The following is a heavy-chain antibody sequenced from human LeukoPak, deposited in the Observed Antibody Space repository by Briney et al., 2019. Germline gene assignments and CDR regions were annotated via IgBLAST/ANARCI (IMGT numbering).Heavy chain of an antibody. J-gene: IGHJ4*02. V-gene: IGHV4-59*01. CDR1: GGSISSYY. CDR3: ARIQLWLYYFDY. Sequence: PSETLSLTCTVSGGSISSYYWSWIRQPPGKGLEWIGYIYYSGSTNYNPSLKSRVTISVDTSKNQFSLKLSSVTAADTAVYYCARIQLWLYYFDYWGQGTLVTVSS. CDR2: IYYSGST. D-gene: IGHD5-18*01.